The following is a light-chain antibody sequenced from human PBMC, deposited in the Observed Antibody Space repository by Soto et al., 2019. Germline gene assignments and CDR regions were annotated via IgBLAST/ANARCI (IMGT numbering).Light chain of an antibody. J-gene: IGKJ1*01. CDR1: QSINTY. Sequence: DIQMTQPPSSLSASVGDRVTITCRASQSINTYLNWYQQKPGKAPKVLIYAASSLQSGVPSRFSGSGSGTDFTLTIRSLQPEDSATYYCQQSYSTPTWTFGQRTKVDIK. CDR3: QQSYSTPTWT. CDR2: AAS. V-gene: IGKV1-39*01.